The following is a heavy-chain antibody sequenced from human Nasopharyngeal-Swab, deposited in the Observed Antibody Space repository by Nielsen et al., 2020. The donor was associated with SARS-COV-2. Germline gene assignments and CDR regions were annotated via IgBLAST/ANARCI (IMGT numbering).Heavy chain of an antibody. J-gene: IGHJ6*02. V-gene: IGHV2-70*01. CDR3: ARIQAMITFGGANYYGMDV. D-gene: IGHD3-16*01. Sequence: CGPTLVKPTQTVTLTCTFSGFSLSTSGMCVSWIRQPPGKALEWLALIDWDDDKYYSTSLKTRLTISKDTSKNQVVLTMTNMDPVDTATYYCARIQAMITFGGANYYGMDVWGQGTTVTVSS. CDR2: IDWDDDK. CDR1: GFSLSTSGMC.